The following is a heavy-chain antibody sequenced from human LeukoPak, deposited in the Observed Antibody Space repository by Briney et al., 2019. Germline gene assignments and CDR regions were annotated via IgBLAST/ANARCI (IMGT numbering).Heavy chain of an antibody. V-gene: IGHV3-30*18. CDR2: ISYDGSNK. J-gene: IGHJ4*02. Sequence: PGGSLRLSCAASGFTFSSYGMHWVRQAPGKGLEWVAVISYDGSNKYCADSVKGRFTISRDNSKNTLYLQMNSLRAEDTAVYYCAKDRERYSSSWYYFDYWGQGTLVTVSS. D-gene: IGHD6-13*01. CDR1: GFTFSSYG. CDR3: AKDRERYSSSWYYFDY.